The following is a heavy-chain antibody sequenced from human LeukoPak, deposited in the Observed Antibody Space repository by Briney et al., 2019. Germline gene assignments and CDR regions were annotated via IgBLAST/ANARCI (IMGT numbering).Heavy chain of an antibody. D-gene: IGHD1-20*01. CDR1: GYTFSDYY. CDR3: ARDPQYNWGPFDY. J-gene: IGHJ4*02. CDR2: INPNSAGT. Sequence: ASVTVSCKASGYTFSDYYMHWVRQAPGQGLEWMGWINPNSAGTDYAQNFQGRVTMTRDTSISTAYMELSRLTSDDTAVYYCARDPQYNWGPFDYWGQGILVTVSS. V-gene: IGHV1-2*02.